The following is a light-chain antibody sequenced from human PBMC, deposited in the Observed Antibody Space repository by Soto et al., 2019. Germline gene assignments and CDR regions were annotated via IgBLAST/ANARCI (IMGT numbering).Light chain of an antibody. CDR3: QQYGGSPYT. CDR2: GAS. Sequence: EIVLTQSPGTLSLSPGERATLSCRASQSVRSNYLAWYQQKPGQAPRLLIYGASSRATGIPDRFSGTGSGTDFTLIISSPEPEDVAVYYCQQYGGSPYTFGQGTKLEIK. V-gene: IGKV3-20*01. J-gene: IGKJ2*01. CDR1: QSVRSNY.